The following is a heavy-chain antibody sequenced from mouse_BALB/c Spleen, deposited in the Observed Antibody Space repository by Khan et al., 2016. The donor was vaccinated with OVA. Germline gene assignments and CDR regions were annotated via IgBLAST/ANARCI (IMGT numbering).Heavy chain of an antibody. CDR2: INPSSGYT. CDR1: GYTFTSYT. V-gene: IGHV1-4*01. CDR3: ERVGAYYRNDGWVAY. D-gene: IGHD2-14*01. Sequence: QVQLQQSGAELARPGASVKMSCKASGYTFTSYTIYWIKQRPGQGLEWIGYINPSSGYTNYNQKFKDKAPLTADKSSTTAYMQLSSLTSDDSAVYYCERVGAYYRNDGWVAYWGQGTLVTVSA. J-gene: IGHJ3*01.